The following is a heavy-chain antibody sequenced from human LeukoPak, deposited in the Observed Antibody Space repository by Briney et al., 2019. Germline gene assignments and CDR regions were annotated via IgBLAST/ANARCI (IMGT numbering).Heavy chain of an antibody. Sequence: GGSLRLSCAASGFTFSTYEMNWVRQAPGKGLEWVSYISGSGSAIYYADTVKGRFTISRDNAKDSLYLQMNSLRAEDTAVYYCAREVKAATGTWWFDSWGQGTLVTVSS. J-gene: IGHJ5*01. D-gene: IGHD1-1*01. CDR2: ISGSGSAI. V-gene: IGHV3-48*03. CDR1: GFTFSTYE. CDR3: AREVKAATGTWWFDS.